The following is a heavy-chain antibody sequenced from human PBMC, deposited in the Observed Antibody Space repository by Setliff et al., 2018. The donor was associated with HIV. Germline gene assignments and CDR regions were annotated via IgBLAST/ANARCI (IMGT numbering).Heavy chain of an antibody. Sequence: SSETLSLTCSVSGVSIVSGGFYFSWIRHHPGKGLEWIGTVYYTGKTYYNPSLQNRLTMSADTSKNQLYLKINSVAAADTAVYFCARDLHANYHVVDIWGPGTMVTVSS. CDR2: VYYTGKT. D-gene: IGHD2-15*01. J-gene: IGHJ3*02. CDR1: GVSIVSGGFY. CDR3: ARDLHANYHVVDI. V-gene: IGHV4-31*03.